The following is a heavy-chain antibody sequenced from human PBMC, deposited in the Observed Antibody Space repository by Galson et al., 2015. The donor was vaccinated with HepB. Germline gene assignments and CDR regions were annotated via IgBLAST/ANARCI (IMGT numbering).Heavy chain of an antibody. V-gene: IGHV3-74*03. CDR2: TNSDGSST. Sequence: SLRLSCAASGFTFSSYWMHWVRQAPGKGLVWVSHTNSDGSSTKYADSVKGRFTVSRDNAKNTLYLQMNSLGAEDTAVYYCARDRGYAIDYWGQGTLVTVSS. CDR1: GFTFSSYW. J-gene: IGHJ4*02. CDR3: ARDRGYAIDY. D-gene: IGHD2-2*01.